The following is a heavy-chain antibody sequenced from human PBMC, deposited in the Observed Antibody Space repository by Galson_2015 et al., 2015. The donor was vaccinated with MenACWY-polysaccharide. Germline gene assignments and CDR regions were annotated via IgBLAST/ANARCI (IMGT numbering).Heavy chain of an antibody. CDR2: ISGSGGST. Sequence: SLRLSCAASGFTFSSYAMNWVRQAPGKGLEWVSAISGSGGSTYYADSVKGRFTISRDNSKNTLYLQMNSLRAEDTAVYYCAKDGPYSSGWYEQFDYWGQGTLVTVSS. CDR3: AKDGPYSSGWYEQFDY. D-gene: IGHD6-19*01. CDR1: GFTFSSYA. J-gene: IGHJ4*02. V-gene: IGHV3-23*01.